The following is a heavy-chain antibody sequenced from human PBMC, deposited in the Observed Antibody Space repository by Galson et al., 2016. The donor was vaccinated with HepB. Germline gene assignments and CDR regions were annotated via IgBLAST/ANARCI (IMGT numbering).Heavy chain of an antibody. CDR2: INAGNGNT. CDR3: AREWELLRGPFDY. CDR1: GYTFTSYA. V-gene: IGHV1-3*01. Sequence: SVKVSCKASGYTFTSYAMHWVRQAPGQRLEWMGWINAGNGNTKYSQKFQGRVTIARDKSTSTAYMELSSLRSEDTAVYYCAREWELLRGPFDYWGQGTLVTVSS. J-gene: IGHJ4*02. D-gene: IGHD1-26*01.